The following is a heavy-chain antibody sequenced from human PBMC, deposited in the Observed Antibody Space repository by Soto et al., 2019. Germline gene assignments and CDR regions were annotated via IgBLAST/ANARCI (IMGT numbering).Heavy chain of an antibody. CDR2: INAGNGNT. J-gene: IGHJ5*02. CDR1: GYTFTSYA. CDR3: AREPCGGDCSGWFDP. V-gene: IGHV1-3*01. D-gene: IGHD2-21*02. Sequence: GASVKVSCKASGYTFTSYAMHWVRQAPGQRLEWMGWINAGNGNTKYSQKFQGRVTITRDTSASTAYMELSSLRSEDTAVYYCAREPCGGDCSGWFDPWGQGTLVTVSS.